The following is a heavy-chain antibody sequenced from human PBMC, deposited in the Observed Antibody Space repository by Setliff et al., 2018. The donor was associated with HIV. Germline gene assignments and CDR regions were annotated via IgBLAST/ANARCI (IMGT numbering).Heavy chain of an antibody. CDR1: GGSFSGYH. CDR3: ARVARYSYGSFES. D-gene: IGHD5-18*01. V-gene: IGHV4-34*01. Sequence: LSLTCAVYGGSFSGYHWSWIRQPPGKGLEWIGEIDYSGSPNYNPSLKSRVTISIDTSKKQFSLRLTSVTAADTAVYYCARVARYSYGSFESWGQGTLVTVS. CDR2: IDYSGSP. J-gene: IGHJ4*02.